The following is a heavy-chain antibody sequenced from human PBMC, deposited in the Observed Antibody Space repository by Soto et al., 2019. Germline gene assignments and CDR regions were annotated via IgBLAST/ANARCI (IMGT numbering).Heavy chain of an antibody. CDR2: VSGSGDTT. J-gene: IGHJ4*02. CDR1: GFTFSNYA. CDR3: AKGGPRDGYKDFDY. Sequence: LRLSCAASGFTFSNYAMTWVRQAPGKGLEWVSSVSGSGDTTYFADSVRGRFTISRDNSKDTLYLQMNSLRAEDTAVYYCAKGGPRDGYKDFDYWGQGTLVTVSS. V-gene: IGHV3-23*01. D-gene: IGHD5-12*01.